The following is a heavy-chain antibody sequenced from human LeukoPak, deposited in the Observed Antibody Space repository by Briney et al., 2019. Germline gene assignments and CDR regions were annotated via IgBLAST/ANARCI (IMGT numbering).Heavy chain of an antibody. D-gene: IGHD5-18*01. Sequence: SETLSLTCTVSGGSISSGDYYWSWIRQPPGKGLEWIGYIYYSGSTCYNPSLKSRVTISVDTSKNQFSLKLSSVTAADTAVYYCARQRGYSYGYGITYAFDIWGQGTMVTVSS. J-gene: IGHJ3*02. CDR1: GGSISSGDYY. CDR2: IYYSGST. V-gene: IGHV4-30-4*01. CDR3: ARQRGYSYGYGITYAFDI.